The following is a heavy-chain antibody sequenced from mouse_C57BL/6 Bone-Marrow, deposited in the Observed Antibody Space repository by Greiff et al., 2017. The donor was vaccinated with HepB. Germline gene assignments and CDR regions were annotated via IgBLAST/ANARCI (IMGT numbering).Heavy chain of an antibody. CDR2: IHPNSGST. V-gene: IGHV1-64*01. CDR3: ARSGYGNYWYFDV. Sequence: VQLQQPGAELVKPGASVKLSCKASGYTFTSYWMHWVKQRPGQGLEWIGMIHPNSGSTNYNEKFKSKATLTVDKSSSTAYMQLSSLTSEDSAVYYCARSGYGNYWYFDVWGTGTTVTVSS. J-gene: IGHJ1*03. CDR1: GYTFTSYW. D-gene: IGHD2-10*02.